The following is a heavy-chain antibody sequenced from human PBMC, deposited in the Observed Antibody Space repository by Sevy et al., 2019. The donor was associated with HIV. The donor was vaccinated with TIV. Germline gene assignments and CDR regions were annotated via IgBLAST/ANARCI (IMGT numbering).Heavy chain of an antibody. CDR1: GFTFSSYS. CDR3: ARGLGYSSSWTFYYFDY. Sequence: GGSLRLSCAASGFTFSSYSMNWVRQAPGKGLEWVSSISSSSSYIYYADSVKGRFTISRDNAKNSLYLQMNSLRAEDTALYYCARGLGYSSSWTFYYFDYWGQGTLVTVSS. V-gene: IGHV3-21*01. D-gene: IGHD6-13*01. J-gene: IGHJ4*02. CDR2: ISSSSSYI.